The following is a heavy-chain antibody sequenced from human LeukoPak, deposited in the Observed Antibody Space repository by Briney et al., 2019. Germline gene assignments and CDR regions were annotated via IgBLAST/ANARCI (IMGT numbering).Heavy chain of an antibody. J-gene: IGHJ5*02. CDR1: GGSFNNYY. V-gene: IGHV4-34*01. CDR3: ARGRRYHDWFDP. D-gene: IGHD2-2*01. Sequence: SETLSLTCAVYGGSFNNYYWTWIRQPPGKGLEWIGGMYYSGSTYYNPSLKSRVTMSVDTSKNQFSLKLSSVTAADTAVYYCARGRRYHDWFDPWGQGTLVTVSS. CDR2: MYYSGST.